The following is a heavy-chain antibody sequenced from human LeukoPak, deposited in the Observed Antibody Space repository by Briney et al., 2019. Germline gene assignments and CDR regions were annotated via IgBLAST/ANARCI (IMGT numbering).Heavy chain of an antibody. CDR3: ASPGIAAAGGAFDI. CDR2: IYYSGST. D-gene: IGHD6-13*01. CDR1: GGSISSYY. V-gene: IGHV4-59*08. Sequence: PSETLSLTCTVSGGSISSYYWSWIRQPPGKGLEWIGYIYYSGSTNYNPSLKSRVTISVDTSKNQFSLELSSVTAADTAVYYCASPGIAAAGGAFDIWGQGTMVTVSS. J-gene: IGHJ3*02.